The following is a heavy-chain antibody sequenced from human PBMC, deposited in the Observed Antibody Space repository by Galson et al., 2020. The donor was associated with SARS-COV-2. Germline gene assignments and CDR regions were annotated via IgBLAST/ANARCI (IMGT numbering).Heavy chain of an antibody. D-gene: IGHD1-7*01. CDR2: ISSSSSYI. Sequence: GGSLRLSCAASGFTFSSYSMNWVRQAPGKGLEWVSSISSSSSYISYADSVKGRFTITRDNAKNSLYLQMNSLRAEVTAVYYCARDENWNYGDCYDGMDVWGQGTTVTVSS. CDR1: GFTFSSYS. J-gene: IGHJ6*02. CDR3: ARDENWNYGDCYDGMDV. V-gene: IGHV3-21*01.